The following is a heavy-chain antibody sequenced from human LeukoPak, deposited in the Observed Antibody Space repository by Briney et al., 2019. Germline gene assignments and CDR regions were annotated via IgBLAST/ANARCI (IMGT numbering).Heavy chain of an antibody. J-gene: IGHJ4*02. Sequence: ASVKVSCKVSGYTLTELPMHWVRQAPGKGLEWMGGFDPEDGETIYAQKFQGRVTMTEDTSTDTAYMELSSLRSEDTAVYYCATNIVGATGMGYFDYWGQGTLVTVSS. CDR3: ATNIVGATGMGYFDY. CDR2: FDPEDGET. V-gene: IGHV1-24*01. D-gene: IGHD1-26*01. CDR1: GYTLTELP.